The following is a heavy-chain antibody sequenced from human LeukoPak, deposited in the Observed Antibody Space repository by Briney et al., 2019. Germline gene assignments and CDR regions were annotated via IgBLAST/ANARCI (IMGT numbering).Heavy chain of an antibody. CDR1: GFTFSSYA. D-gene: IGHD6-13*01. J-gene: IGHJ4*02. Sequence: GGSLRLPCAASGFTFSSYAMSWVRQAPGKGLEWVSAISGSGGSTYYADSVKGRFTISRDNSKNTLYLQMNSLRAEDTAVYYCAKARGYSSSWNFDYWGQGTLVTVSS. CDR2: ISGSGGST. CDR3: AKARGYSSSWNFDY. V-gene: IGHV3-23*01.